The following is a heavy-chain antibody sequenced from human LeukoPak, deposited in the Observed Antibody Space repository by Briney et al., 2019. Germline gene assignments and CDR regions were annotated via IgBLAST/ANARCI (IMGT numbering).Heavy chain of an antibody. CDR1: GYTFTSYG. D-gene: IGHD3-3*01. CDR3: ARAGGFYDFWSGYYTRSYYYYMDV. Sequence: ASVKVSCKASGYTFTSYGISWVRQAPGQGLEWMGWISACNGNTNYAQKFQGRVTMTTDTSTSTAYMELRSLRSDDTAVYYCARAGGFYDFWSGYYTRSYYYYMDVWGKGTTVTVSS. J-gene: IGHJ6*03. CDR2: ISACNGNT. V-gene: IGHV1-18*01.